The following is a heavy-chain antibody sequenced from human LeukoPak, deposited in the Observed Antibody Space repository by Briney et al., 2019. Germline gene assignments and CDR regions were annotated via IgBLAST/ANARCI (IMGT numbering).Heavy chain of an antibody. CDR1: GYTLTELS. D-gene: IGHD3-3*01. V-gene: IGHV1-24*01. CDR3: ARGVNYDFWSGYLIFDY. CDR2: FDPEDGET. Sequence: ASVKVSCKVSGYTLTELSMHWVRQAPGKGLEWMGGFDPEDGETIYAQKFQGRVTMTEDTSTDTAYMELSSLRSEDTAVYYCARGVNYDFWSGYLIFDYWGQGTLVTVSS. J-gene: IGHJ4*02.